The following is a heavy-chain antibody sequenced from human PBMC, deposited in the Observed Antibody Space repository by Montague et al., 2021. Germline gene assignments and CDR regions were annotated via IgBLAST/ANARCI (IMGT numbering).Heavy chain of an antibody. V-gene: IGHV4-61*02. Sequence: TNGTTDYSFSLKSRVTISVDTSKNQFSLKLTSVTAADTAVYYCARAHSGSWAQLDNWGQGSLVTV. CDR2: TNGTT. D-gene: IGHD5-12*01. CDR3: ARAHSGSWAQLDN. J-gene: IGHJ4*02.